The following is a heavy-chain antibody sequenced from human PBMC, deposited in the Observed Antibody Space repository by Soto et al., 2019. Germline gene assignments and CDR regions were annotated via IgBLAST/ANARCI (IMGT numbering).Heavy chain of an antibody. Sequence: QVQLVESGGGVVQPGRSLRLSCAASGFTFSSYGMHWVRQAPGKGLEWVAVIWYDGSNKYYADSVKGRFTISRDNSKNTLYLQMNSLRAEDTAVYYCARPAASPNYCYYGMDVWGQGTTVTVSS. V-gene: IGHV3-33*01. CDR2: IWYDGSNK. CDR1: GFTFSSYG. CDR3: ARPAASPNYCYYGMDV. J-gene: IGHJ6*02.